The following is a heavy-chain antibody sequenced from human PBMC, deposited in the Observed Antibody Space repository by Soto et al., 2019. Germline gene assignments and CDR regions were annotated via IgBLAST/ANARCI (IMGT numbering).Heavy chain of an antibody. D-gene: IGHD3-22*01. CDR1: GFSVSTSGVG. J-gene: IGHJ4*02. CDR3: AHSTTSSDYDSSGYYHWVAFDY. Sequence: GSGPTLVNPTQTLTLTCTFSGFSVSTSGVGVGWIRQPPGKALEWLALLYWNEDARYNPTLKSRVTVTKGTSKNQVVLTMTNVDPVDTATYFCAHSTTSSDYDSSGYYHWVAFDYWGQGTPVTVSS. V-gene: IGHV2-5*01. CDR2: LYWNEDA.